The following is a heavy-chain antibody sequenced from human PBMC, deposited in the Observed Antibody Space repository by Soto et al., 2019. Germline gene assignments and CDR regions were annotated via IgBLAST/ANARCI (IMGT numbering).Heavy chain of an antibody. V-gene: IGHV3-30*18. CDR2: ISYDGNNK. J-gene: IGHJ4*02. CDR1: GFTFSSYG. D-gene: IGHD4-17*01. Sequence: QVQLVESGGGVVQPGRSLRLSCAASGFTFSSYGMHWVRQAPGKGLEWVAVISYDGNNKYYADSVKGRFTISRDNFKNTLYLQMDRLRGEDTAMYYCDKDHLETTVTTPSYWGQGTLVTVSS. CDR3: DKDHLETTVTTPSY.